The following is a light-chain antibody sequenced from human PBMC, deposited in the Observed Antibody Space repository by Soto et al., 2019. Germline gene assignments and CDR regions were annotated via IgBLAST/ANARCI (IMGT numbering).Light chain of an antibody. V-gene: IGKV3-15*01. CDR3: QQYNNLPPWT. J-gene: IGKJ1*01. Sequence: EIVMTQSPATLSVSPGERATLSCRASQSVSSNLAWYQQKPGQAPRLLIYGASTRATRIPARFSGSGSGTEFTLTISSLQSEDFAVYYCQQYNNLPPWTFGQGTKVEIK. CDR1: QSVSSN. CDR2: GAS.